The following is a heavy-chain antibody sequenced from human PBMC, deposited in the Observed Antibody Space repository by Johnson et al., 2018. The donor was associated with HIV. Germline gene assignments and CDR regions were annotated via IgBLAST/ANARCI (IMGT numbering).Heavy chain of an antibody. CDR2: ISYDGSNK. CDR1: GFTFSSYA. J-gene: IGHJ3*02. D-gene: IGHD5-12*01. V-gene: IGHV3-30-3*01. Sequence: QVQLVESGGGVVQPGRSLRLSCTASGFTFSSYAMHWVRQAPGKGLDWVAVISYDGSNKYYADSVKGRFTISRDNSKNTLYLQMNSLRSEDTAVYYCARDLAYSGYEGAFDIWCQGTMVTVSS. CDR3: ARDLAYSGYEGAFDI.